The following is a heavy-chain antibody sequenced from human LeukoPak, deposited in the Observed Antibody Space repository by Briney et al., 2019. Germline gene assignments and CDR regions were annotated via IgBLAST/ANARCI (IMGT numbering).Heavy chain of an antibody. CDR2: IYHNGAT. D-gene: IGHD4-23*01. V-gene: IGHV4-4*02. CDR1: GGSISSSSSIC. CDR3: ARNGGNSDYDY. J-gene: IGHJ4*02. Sequence: PSETLSLTCAVSGGSISSSSSICWTWVRQPPGXXXXWIGEIYHNGATNYXXSLKSRVTXLLDKSKNQFFLKLNSVTAADTAVYYCARNGGNSDYDYWGQGTLVTVSA.